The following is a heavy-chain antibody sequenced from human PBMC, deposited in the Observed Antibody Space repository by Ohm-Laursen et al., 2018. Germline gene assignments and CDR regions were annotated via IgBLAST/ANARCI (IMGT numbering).Heavy chain of an antibody. CDR1: GGSISSYY. CDR3: ARALGGYPTSYYYGMDV. CDR2: IYYSGST. Sequence: SETLSLTWTVSGGSISSYYWSWIRQPPGKGLEWIGYIYYSGSTNYNPSLKSRVTISVDTSKNQFSLKLSSVTAADTAVYYCARALGGYPTSYYYGMDVWGQGTTVTVSS. D-gene: IGHD7-27*01. V-gene: IGHV4-59*01. J-gene: IGHJ6*02.